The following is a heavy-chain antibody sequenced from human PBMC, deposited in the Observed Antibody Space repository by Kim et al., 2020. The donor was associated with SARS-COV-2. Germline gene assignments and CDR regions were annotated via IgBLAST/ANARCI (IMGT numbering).Heavy chain of an antibody. CDR3: AKDRELSSSGSVYYFDY. V-gene: IGHV3-30*02. Sequence: VKGRFTISRDNSKNTLYLQMNSLRAEDTAVYYCAKDRELSSSGSVYYFDYWGQGTLVTVSS. D-gene: IGHD3-22*01. J-gene: IGHJ4*02.